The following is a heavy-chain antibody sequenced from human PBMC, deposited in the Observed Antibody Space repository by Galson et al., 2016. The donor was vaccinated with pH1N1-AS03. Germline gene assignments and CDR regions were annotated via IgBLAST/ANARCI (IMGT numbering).Heavy chain of an antibody. CDR2: IVVGSGNT. CDR1: GFTFTGST. V-gene: IGHV1-58*01. Sequence: SVKVSCKASGFTFTGSTVQWVRQARGQRLEWIGWIVVGSGNTNYAQNFQERVSITRDKSTSTAYVSLSSLRSEDTAVYYCAAGSRFLGWLGVAYFYGMDVWGQGTTVTVSS. J-gene: IGHJ6*02. D-gene: IGHD3-3*01. CDR3: AAGSRFLGWLGVAYFYGMDV.